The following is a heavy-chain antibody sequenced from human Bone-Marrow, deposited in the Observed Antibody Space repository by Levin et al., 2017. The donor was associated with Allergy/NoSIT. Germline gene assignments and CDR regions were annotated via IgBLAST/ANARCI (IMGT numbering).Heavy chain of an antibody. CDR3: AKDGRTGCSGGSCYSFHYYYYGMDV. D-gene: IGHD2-15*01. Sequence: GGSLRLSCAASGFTFSSYGMHWVRQAPGKGLEWVAVISYDGSNKYYADSVKGRFTISRDNSKNTLYLQMNSLRAEDTAVYYCAKDGRTGCSGGSCYSFHYYYYGMDVWGQGTTVTVSS. CDR1: GFTFSSYG. J-gene: IGHJ6*02. CDR2: ISYDGSNK. V-gene: IGHV3-30*18.